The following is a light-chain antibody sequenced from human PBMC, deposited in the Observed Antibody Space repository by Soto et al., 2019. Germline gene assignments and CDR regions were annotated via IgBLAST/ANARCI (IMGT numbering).Light chain of an antibody. CDR1: SSDVGSYNL. CDR2: EVN. V-gene: IGLV2-23*02. Sequence: QSALTQPASVAGSPGQSITISCTGTSSDVGSYNLVSWYQQYPGKAPKLIIYEVNKRPSGVSNRFSGSKSGNTASLTISGLHSEDEADDSCFSYAVSSTLVFGGGTKLTVL. J-gene: IGLJ2*01. CDR3: FSYAVSSTLV.